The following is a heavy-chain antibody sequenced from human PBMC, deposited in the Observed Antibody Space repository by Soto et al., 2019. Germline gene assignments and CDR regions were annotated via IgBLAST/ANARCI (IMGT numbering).Heavy chain of an antibody. V-gene: IGHV3-33*01. J-gene: IGHJ6*02. CDR1: GFTFSSYG. CDR2: IWYDGSNK. D-gene: IGHD3-10*01. Sequence: QVQLVESGGGVVQPGRSLRLSCAASGFTFSSYGMHWVRQAPGKGLEWVAVIWYDGSNKYYADSVKGRFTISRDNSKNTLYLQMNSLRAEDTAVYYCASNVNYYGSGGQRVLYYGMDVWGQGTTVTVSS. CDR3: ASNVNYYGSGGQRVLYYGMDV.